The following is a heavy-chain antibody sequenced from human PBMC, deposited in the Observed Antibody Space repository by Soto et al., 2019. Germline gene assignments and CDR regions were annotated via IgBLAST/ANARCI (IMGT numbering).Heavy chain of an antibody. D-gene: IGHD3-22*01. CDR3: AREGYDSSGYYGGGYWYFVL. CDR1: GYTFTSYA. J-gene: IGHJ2*01. CDR2: INAGNGNT. Sequence: QVQLVQSGAEEKKPGASVKVSCKASGYTFTSYAMHWVRQAPGQRLEWMGWINAGNGNTKYSQKFQGRVTITRDTSASTAYMELSSLRSEDTAVYYCAREGYDSSGYYGGGYWYFVLWGRGTLVTVSS. V-gene: IGHV1-3*05.